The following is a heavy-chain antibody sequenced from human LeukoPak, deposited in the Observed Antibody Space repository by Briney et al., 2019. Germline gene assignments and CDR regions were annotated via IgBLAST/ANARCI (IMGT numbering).Heavy chain of an antibody. CDR1: GYTFTSYD. J-gene: IGHJ4*02. D-gene: IGHD2-8*01. CDR2: MNPNSGNT. Sequence: ASVKVSCKASGYTFTSYDINWVRQATGQGLEWMGWMNPNSGNTGNAQKFQGRVTMTRNTSISTAYMELSSLRSEDTAVYYCARGPRGYCTNGVCYTGDYWGQGTLVTVSS. V-gene: IGHV1-8*01. CDR3: ARGPRGYCTNGVCYTGDY.